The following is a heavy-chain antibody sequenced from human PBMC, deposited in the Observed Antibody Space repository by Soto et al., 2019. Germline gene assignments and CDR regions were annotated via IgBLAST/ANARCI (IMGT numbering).Heavy chain of an antibody. Sequence: EVQLLESGGGLVQPGGSLRLSCAASGFTFSTPVMSWVRQAPGKGPEWVSRMSGSGCYTYYADTVKGRFTISRDNSKNTLYLEKNSLRAEETAVYSCAKISCYSTNDYVVSGAFASFAAWGQGTLVIVSS. D-gene: IGHD2-2*01. CDR1: GFTFSTPV. CDR2: MSGSGCYT. J-gene: IGHJ5*02. V-gene: IGHV3-23*01. CDR3: AKISCYSTNDYVVSGAFASFAA.